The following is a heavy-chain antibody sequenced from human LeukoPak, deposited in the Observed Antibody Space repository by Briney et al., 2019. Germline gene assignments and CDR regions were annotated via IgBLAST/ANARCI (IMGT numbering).Heavy chain of an antibody. CDR3: ARDNGYFSVDY. V-gene: IGHV3-7*01. CDR1: GFTFSSYW. D-gene: IGHD3-22*01. CDR2: KKQDGSEK. Sequence: PGASLRLSCAACGFTFSSYWMTWARQAQGKGLEWVANKKQDGSEKYYGDSVRSRFTSSRDNAQNSLYLQMNSLRAEGTAVYYCARDNGYFSVDYWGQGTLVTVSS. J-gene: IGHJ4*02.